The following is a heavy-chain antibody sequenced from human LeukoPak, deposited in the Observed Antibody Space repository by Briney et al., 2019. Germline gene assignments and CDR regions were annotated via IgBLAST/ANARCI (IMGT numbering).Heavy chain of an antibody. D-gene: IGHD6-19*01. J-gene: IGHJ4*02. Sequence: GESLKISCEGSGYSFTSYWIGWVRQMPGKGLELMGIIYPGESDTRYSPSSQGQVTISVDKSISTAYLQWSSLKASDTAMYYCARHGSGWARSDYWGQGTLVTVSS. CDR2: IYPGESDT. CDR1: GYSFTSYW. V-gene: IGHV5-51*01. CDR3: ARHGSGWARSDY.